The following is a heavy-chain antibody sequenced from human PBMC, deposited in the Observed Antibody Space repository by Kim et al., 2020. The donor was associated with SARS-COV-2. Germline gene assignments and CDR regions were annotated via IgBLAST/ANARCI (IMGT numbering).Heavy chain of an antibody. Sequence: RFQGRVTITRDTSATTAYMELSSLRSEDTAVYYCARGIAVAATIDYWGQGTLVTVSS. J-gene: IGHJ4*02. CDR3: ARGIAVAATIDY. D-gene: IGHD6-13*01. V-gene: IGHV1-3*01.